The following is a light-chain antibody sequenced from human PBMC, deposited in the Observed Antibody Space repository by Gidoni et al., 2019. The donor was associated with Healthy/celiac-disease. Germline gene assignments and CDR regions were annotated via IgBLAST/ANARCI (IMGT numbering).Light chain of an antibody. CDR3: QKYNSAPRT. V-gene: IGKV1-27*01. CDR2: AAS. Sequence: DIQMTQSPSSLFASVGDRVTITCRASQGISNYLAWYQQKPGKVPKLLIYAASTLQSGVPSRFSGSGSWTDFTLTISSLHPEDVATYYCQKYNSAPRTFGQGTKVEIK. J-gene: IGKJ1*01. CDR1: QGISNY.